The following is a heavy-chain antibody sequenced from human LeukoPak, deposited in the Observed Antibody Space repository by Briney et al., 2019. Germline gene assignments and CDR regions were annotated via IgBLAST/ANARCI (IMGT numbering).Heavy chain of an antibody. J-gene: IGHJ4*02. CDR3: TTDPPAVGAIPLDY. V-gene: IGHV3-15*01. CDR2: IKSKTDGGTT. D-gene: IGHD1-26*01. CDR1: GFTFSNAW. Sequence: PGGSLRLSCAASGFTFSNAWMSWVRQAPGKGLEWVGRIKSKTDGGTTDYAAPVKGRFTISRDDSKNTLYLQMNSLKTEDTAVYYCTTDPPAVGAIPLDYWGQGTLVTVSS.